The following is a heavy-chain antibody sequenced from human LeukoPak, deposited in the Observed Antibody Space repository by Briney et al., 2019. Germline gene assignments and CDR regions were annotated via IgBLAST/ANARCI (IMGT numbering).Heavy chain of an antibody. Sequence: GGSLRLSCAASGFTFSSYGMHWVRQAPGKGLEWVVVISYDGSNKYYADSVKGRFTISRGNAKNSLYLQMNSLRAEDTALHYCAKAGRDYVWGSYRAYFDYWGQGTLVTVSS. J-gene: IGHJ4*02. CDR3: AKAGRDYVWGSYRAYFDY. V-gene: IGHV3-30*18. CDR2: ISYDGSNK. CDR1: GFTFSSYG. D-gene: IGHD3-16*02.